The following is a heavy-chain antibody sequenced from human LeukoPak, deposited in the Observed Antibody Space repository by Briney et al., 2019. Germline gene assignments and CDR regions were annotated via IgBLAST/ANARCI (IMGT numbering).Heavy chain of an antibody. CDR2: INPNSGGT. D-gene: IGHD6-13*01. J-gene: IGHJ5*02. V-gene: IGHV1-2*02. CDR1: GYTFTGYY. Sequence: VKVSCKASGYTFTGYYMHWVRQAPGQGLEWMGWINPNSGGTNYAQKFQGRVTMTRDTSISTAYMGLSRLRSDDTAVYYCARDRQQLVRRGYWFDPWGQGTLVTVSS. CDR3: ARDRQQLVRRGYWFDP.